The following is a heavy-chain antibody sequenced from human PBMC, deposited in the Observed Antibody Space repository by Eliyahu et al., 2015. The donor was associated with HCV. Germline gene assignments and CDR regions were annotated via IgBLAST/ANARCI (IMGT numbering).Heavy chain of an antibody. J-gene: IGHJ3*02. Sequence: EVQLVESGGGLVQPGGSLRLSCAASGFTFSSSWMHWVRQAPGKGLVWVAHIKSGGARSSYADSVKGRFIISRDNAKNTLYLQMNSLRTEDTAVYYCARDTPTTTYHYDSSGYNWGQGTMVTVSS. CDR2: IKSGGARS. CDR1: GFTFSSSW. V-gene: IGHV3-74*01. CDR3: ARDTPTTTYHYDSSGYN. D-gene: IGHD3-22*01.